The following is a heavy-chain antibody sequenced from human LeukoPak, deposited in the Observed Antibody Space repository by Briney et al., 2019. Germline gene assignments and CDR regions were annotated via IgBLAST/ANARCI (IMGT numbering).Heavy chain of an antibody. J-gene: IGHJ4*02. Sequence: GASVKVSCKVSGYTLTELSMHWVRQAPGKGLEWMGGFDPEDGETIYAQKFQGRVTMTEDTSTDTAYMELSSLRSEDTAVYYCATDLPKRLGSSGYSRWWGQGTLVTVSS. CDR3: ATDLPKRLGSSGYSRW. CDR2: FDPEDGET. V-gene: IGHV1-24*01. CDR1: GYTLTELS. D-gene: IGHD3-22*01.